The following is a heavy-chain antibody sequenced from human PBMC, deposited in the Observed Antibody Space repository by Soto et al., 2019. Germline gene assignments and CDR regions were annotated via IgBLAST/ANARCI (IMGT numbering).Heavy chain of an antibody. Sequence: QVQLQESGPGLVKPSQTLSLTCTVSGVSINIGGYYWSWIRQHPGKGLEWIGYIYYTGSTYYTASLKSRITMSLDTSKTQFSLKLSSVTVADTAVYYCARGSQLERDALDIWGQGTMVTVSS. CDR1: GVSINIGGYY. CDR3: ARGSQLERDALDI. D-gene: IGHD1-1*01. J-gene: IGHJ3*02. CDR2: IYYTGST. V-gene: IGHV4-31*03.